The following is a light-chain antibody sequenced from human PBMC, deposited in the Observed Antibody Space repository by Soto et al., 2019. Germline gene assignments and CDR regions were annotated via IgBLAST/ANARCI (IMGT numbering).Light chain of an antibody. CDR3: QQYGRSPPFT. V-gene: IGKV3-20*01. CDR1: QSVSSTY. Sequence: EIVLTQSPGTLSLCPGERATLSCRASQSVSSTYVAWYQQKPGQAPRLLMYGASNRATGIPDRFSGSGSGTDFTLTINRLEPEDFAVYFCQQYGRSPPFTFGQGTKVEIK. CDR2: GAS. J-gene: IGKJ2*01.